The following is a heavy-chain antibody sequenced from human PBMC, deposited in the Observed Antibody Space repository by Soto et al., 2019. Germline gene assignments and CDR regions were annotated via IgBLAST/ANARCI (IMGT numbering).Heavy chain of an antibody. CDR3: ISTLGARFDY. D-gene: IGHD3-3*02. CDR2: FVLEDGET. J-gene: IGHJ4*02. CDR1: GYTLTELS. V-gene: IGHV1-24*01. Sequence: ASVKVSCKVSGYTLTELSMHWVRQAPGKGLEWLGVFVLEDGETIYAQKFQGRVTMTEDTSTDTAYMELSSLRSEDTAVYYCISTLGARFDYWGQGTLVTV.